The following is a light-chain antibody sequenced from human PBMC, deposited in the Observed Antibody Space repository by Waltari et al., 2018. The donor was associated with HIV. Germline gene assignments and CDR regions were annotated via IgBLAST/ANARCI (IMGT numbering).Light chain of an antibody. V-gene: IGLV2-11*01. CDR2: DGS. CDR3: CSYAGNYTYV. CDR1: SSDVGAYNS. Sequence: QSALTQPRSVSGSPGQSVTISCTGTSSDVGAYNSVSWYQQHPSKAPKLMIYDGSKWHSGVPDRFSGSKSGNTASLTISGLQAEDEADYYCCSYAGNYTYVFGTGTKVTVL. J-gene: IGLJ1*01.